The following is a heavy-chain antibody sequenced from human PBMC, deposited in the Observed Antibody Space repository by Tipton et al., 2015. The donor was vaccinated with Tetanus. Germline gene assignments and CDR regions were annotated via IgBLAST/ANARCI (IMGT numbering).Heavy chain of an antibody. J-gene: IGHJ4*02. CDR1: GGSLRSSDYY. V-gene: IGHV4-39*02. CDR2: ASYSGRT. Sequence: TLSLTCIVSGGSLRSSDYYGAWVRQSPVKGLEWIGSASYSGRTYYNPSLKSRVTMSVDTSKKDFPVRLTSVTAADTAVYYCARLREIVSRSGWAFDYWGQGILVTVSS. D-gene: IGHD5/OR15-5a*01. CDR3: ARLREIVSRSGWAFDY.